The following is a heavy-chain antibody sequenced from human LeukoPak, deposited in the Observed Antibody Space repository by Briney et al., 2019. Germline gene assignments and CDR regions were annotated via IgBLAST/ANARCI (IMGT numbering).Heavy chain of an antibody. CDR2: IYSGGST. J-gene: IGHJ4*02. Sequence: PGGSLRLSCAASGFTVSSNYMSWVRQAPGKGLEWVSVIYSGGSTYYADSVKGRFTISRDNSKNTLYLQMNSLRAEDTAVYYCASPPDIVVVPAALTGGYWGQGTLVTVSS. D-gene: IGHD2-2*01. V-gene: IGHV3-53*01. CDR1: GFTVSSNY. CDR3: ASPPDIVVVPAALTGGY.